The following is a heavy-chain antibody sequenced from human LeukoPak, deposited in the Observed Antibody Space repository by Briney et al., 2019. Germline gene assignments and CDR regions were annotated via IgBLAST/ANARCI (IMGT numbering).Heavy chain of an antibody. J-gene: IGHJ4*02. CDR3: ARVTPGIAARPFDY. V-gene: IGHV4-34*01. D-gene: IGHD6-6*01. Sequence: SETLSLTCAVYGGSFSGYYWSWIRQPPGKGLEWIGEINHSGSTNYNPSLKSRVTISVDTSKNQFSLKPSSVTAADTAVYYCARVTPGIAARPFDYWGQGTLVTVSS. CDR2: INHSGST. CDR1: GGSFSGYY.